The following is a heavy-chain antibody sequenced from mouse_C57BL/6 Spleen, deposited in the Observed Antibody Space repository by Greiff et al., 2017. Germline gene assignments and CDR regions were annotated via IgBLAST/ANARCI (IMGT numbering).Heavy chain of an antibody. J-gene: IGHJ4*01. V-gene: IGHV1-26*01. CDR2: INPNNGGT. Sequence: EVQLQQSGPELVKPGASVKISCKASGYTFTDYYMNWVKQSHGKSLEWIGDINPNNGGTSYNQKFKGKATLTVDKSSSTAYMELRSLTSEDSAVYYCARGHYGSYYAMDYWGQGTSVTVSS. CDR3: ARGHYGSYYAMDY. D-gene: IGHD1-1*01. CDR1: GYTFTDYY.